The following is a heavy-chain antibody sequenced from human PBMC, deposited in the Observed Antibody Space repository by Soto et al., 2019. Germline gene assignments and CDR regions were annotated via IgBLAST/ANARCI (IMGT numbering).Heavy chain of an antibody. Sequence: EVQLLDSGGGLVQPGGSLRLSCADSGFTFSNYAMTWVRQGPGKGLEWVSGISGSGGRSYYAESVKGGFTISRDNSKSTLYCQMNSLRADDTAVYYCAKAYFVWTSEQPYYFAYWGQGSLVTVSS. CDR2: ISGSGGRS. J-gene: IGHJ4*02. CDR3: AKAYFVWTSEQPYYFAY. CDR1: GFTFSNYA. D-gene: IGHD3-16*01. V-gene: IGHV3-23*01.